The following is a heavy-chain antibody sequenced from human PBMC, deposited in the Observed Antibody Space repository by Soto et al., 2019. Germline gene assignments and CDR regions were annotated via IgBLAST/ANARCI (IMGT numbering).Heavy chain of an antibody. V-gene: IGHV3-9*01. CDR3: AKGKGIAAAGTFDY. D-gene: IGHD6-13*01. CDR2: ISWNSGSI. CDR1: GFTFDDYA. J-gene: IGHJ4*02. Sequence: GGSLRLSCAASGFTFDDYAMHWVRQAPGKGLEWVSGISWNSGSIGYADSVKGRFTISRDNAKNSLYLQMNSLRAEDTALYYCAKGKGIAAAGTFDYWGQGTLVTVSS.